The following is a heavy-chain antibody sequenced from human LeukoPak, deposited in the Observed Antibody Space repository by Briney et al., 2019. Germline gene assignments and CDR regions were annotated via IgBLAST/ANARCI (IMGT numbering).Heavy chain of an antibody. CDR2: ISRTNEI. D-gene: IGHD1-1*01. J-gene: IGHJ4*02. Sequence: GSLRLSCTASGFTFSRYALNWVRQAPGKGLEWVSYISRTNEIHDADSVKGRFTISRDDAKNSLYLQMNSLRVDDTAVYYCARDDNWAFDYWGQATLVTVSS. CDR1: GFTFSRYA. V-gene: IGHV3-21*05. CDR3: ARDDNWAFDY.